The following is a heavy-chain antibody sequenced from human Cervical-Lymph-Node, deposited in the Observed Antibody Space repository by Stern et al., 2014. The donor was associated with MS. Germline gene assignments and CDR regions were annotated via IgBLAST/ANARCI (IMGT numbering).Heavy chain of an antibody. CDR3: ARDQGDYGSGSDYSWFDP. Sequence: QVQLVQSGAEVKKPGSSVKVSCKASRDTFSHYALSWVRQAPEQGLEWMGGIIPGLGSTSYAQKFESRITISADTSTNTVYMELSSLRSEDTAVYFCARDQGDYGSGSDYSWFDPWGQGTLVTVSS. J-gene: IGHJ5*02. CDR2: IIPGLGST. CDR1: RDTFSHYA. D-gene: IGHD3-10*01. V-gene: IGHV1-69*06.